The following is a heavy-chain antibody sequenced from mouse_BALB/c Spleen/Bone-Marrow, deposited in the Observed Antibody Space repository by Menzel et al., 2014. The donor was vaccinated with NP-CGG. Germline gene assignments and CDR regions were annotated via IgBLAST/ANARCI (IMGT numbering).Heavy chain of an antibody. V-gene: IGHV1-7*01. Sequence: QVQLQQSGAELAKPGASVKMSCKASGYTFTSYWMHWVNQRPGQGLEWIGYINPSTGYTEHNQRFKDKATLTADKSSSTAYMQLSSLTSEDSAVYYCARRGDSSGYPFAYWGQGTLVTVSA. CDR3: ARRGDSSGYPFAY. D-gene: IGHD3-2*01. CDR1: GYTFTSYW. CDR2: INPSTGYT. J-gene: IGHJ3*01.